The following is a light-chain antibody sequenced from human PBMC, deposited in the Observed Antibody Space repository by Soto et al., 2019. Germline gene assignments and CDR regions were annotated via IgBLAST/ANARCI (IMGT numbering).Light chain of an antibody. V-gene: IGLV2-14*01. Sequence: QSALTQPASVSGSPGQSITISCTGTSSDVGGYNYVSWYQQHPGKAPKLMIYDVNNRPSGVSNRFSGSKSGSTASLTISGLQADDEADYYCSSYTSSSAYVFGTGTKLTVL. J-gene: IGLJ1*01. CDR1: SSDVGGYNY. CDR2: DVN. CDR3: SSYTSSSAYV.